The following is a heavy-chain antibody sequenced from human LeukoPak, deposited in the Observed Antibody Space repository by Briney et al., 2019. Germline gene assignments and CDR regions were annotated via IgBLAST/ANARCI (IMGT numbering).Heavy chain of an antibody. Sequence: SETLSLTCTVSGGSISSYYWSWIRQPPGKGLEWIGYIYYSGSTNYNPSLKSRVTISVDTSKNQFSLKLSSVTAADTAVYYCARDRSPYHCSGGSCYSDYYGMDVWGQGTTVTVS. CDR3: ARDRSPYHCSGGSCYSDYYGMDV. D-gene: IGHD2-15*01. V-gene: IGHV4-59*12. J-gene: IGHJ6*02. CDR1: GGSISSYY. CDR2: IYYSGST.